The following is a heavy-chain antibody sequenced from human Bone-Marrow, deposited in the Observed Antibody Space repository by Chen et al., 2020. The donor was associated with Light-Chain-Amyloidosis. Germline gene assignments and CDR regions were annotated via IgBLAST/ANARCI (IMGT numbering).Heavy chain of an antibody. CDR1: GFAFSSYA. D-gene: IGHD3-9*01. Sequence: EVQLVESGGGLLQRGGSLRLSCAASGFAFSSYAMSWVRQAAGKGLEGVSTISGSGGSRFYGDSVKVRLTISRDNSKNALFVQMKGLRAEDTAVYYCAKDISYDDILPGYPADAFDIWGQGTMVTVSS. J-gene: IGHJ3*02. V-gene: IGHV3-23*04. CDR2: ISGSGGSR. CDR3: AKDISYDDILPGYPADAFDI.